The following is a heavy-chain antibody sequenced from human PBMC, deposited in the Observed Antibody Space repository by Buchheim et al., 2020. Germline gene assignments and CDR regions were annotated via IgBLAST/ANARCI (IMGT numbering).Heavy chain of an antibody. J-gene: IGHJ4*02. CDR3: ARSDSRIPTIATD. CDR1: GFTFSSYW. D-gene: IGHD6-13*01. V-gene: IGHV3-74*01. Sequence: EVQLVESGGGLVQPGGSLRLSCVASGFTFSSYWMHWVRQAPGKGLVWVSCIKSDGSSTNYADSVKGRFTISRDSAKKTVSLQMNSLRVEDTAIYYCARSDSRIPTIATDWGQGTL. CDR2: IKSDGSST.